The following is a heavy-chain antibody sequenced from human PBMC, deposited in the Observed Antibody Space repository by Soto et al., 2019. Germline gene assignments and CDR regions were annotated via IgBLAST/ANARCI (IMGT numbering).Heavy chain of an antibody. CDR2: ISRDGRTT. CDR1: GFTVSSYG. CDR3: TGDVASGY. D-gene: IGHD2-8*02. J-gene: IGHJ4*02. V-gene: IGHV3-30*03. Sequence: QVQLVESGGGVVQPGRSLRLSCAVSGFTVSSYGMHWVRQAPGKGLEWVAVISRDGRTTFYADSVKGRFTISRDNSRNTLFLEMNSLRGDDLAVYYCTGDVASGYWGQGTLVTVSS.